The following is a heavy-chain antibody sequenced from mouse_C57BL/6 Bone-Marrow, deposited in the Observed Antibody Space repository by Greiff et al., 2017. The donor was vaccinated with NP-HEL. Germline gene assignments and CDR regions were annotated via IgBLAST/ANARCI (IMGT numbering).Heavy chain of an antibody. CDR3: ARWYSYGSNYSWYFDV. J-gene: IGHJ1*03. Sequence: QVQLQQSGAELARPGASVKMSCKASGYTFTSYTMHWVKQRPGQGLEWIGYINPSSGYTKYNQKFKDKATLTADKSSSTAYMQLSSLTSEDSAVYYCARWYSYGSNYSWYFDVWGTGTTVTVSS. V-gene: IGHV1-4*01. CDR1: GYTFTSYT. CDR2: INPSSGYT. D-gene: IGHD1-1*01.